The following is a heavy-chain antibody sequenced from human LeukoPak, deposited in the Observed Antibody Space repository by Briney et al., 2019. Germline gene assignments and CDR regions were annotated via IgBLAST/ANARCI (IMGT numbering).Heavy chain of an antibody. D-gene: IGHD2-15*01. V-gene: IGHV1-69*06. Sequence: ASVKVSCKASGGTFSSYAISWVRQAPGQGLERMGGIIPIFGTANYAQKFQGRVTITADKSTSTAYMELSSLRSEDTAVYYCAKVAAPYYYMDVWGKGTTVTVSS. CDR1: GGTFSSYA. CDR3: AKVAAPYYYMDV. CDR2: IIPIFGTA. J-gene: IGHJ6*03.